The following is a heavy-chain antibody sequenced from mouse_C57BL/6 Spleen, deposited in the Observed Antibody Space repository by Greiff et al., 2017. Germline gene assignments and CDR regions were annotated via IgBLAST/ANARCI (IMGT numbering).Heavy chain of an antibody. CDR1: GFTFSSYA. D-gene: IGHD2-5*01. V-gene: IGHV5-4*03. CDR2: ISDGGSYT. Sequence: EVKVEESGGGLVKPGGSLKLSCAASGFTFSSYAMSWVRQTPEKRLEWVATISDGGSYTYYPDNVKGRFTISRDNAKNNLYLQMSHLKSEDTAMYYCARGGAYYSNYDYAMDYWGQGASVTVSS. CDR3: ARGGAYYSNYDYAMDY. J-gene: IGHJ4*01.